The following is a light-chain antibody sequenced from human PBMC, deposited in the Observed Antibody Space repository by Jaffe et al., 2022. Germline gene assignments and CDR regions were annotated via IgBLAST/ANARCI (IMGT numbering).Light chain of an antibody. Sequence: IVLTQSPGTLSLSPGERATLSCRASQSVSSNYLAWYQQKPGQAPRLLIFGASSRATGIPDRFSGSGSGTDFTLTINRLEPEDFAVYYCQQYGSSPLTFGGGTKVEIK. J-gene: IGKJ4*01. V-gene: IGKV3-20*01. CDR3: QQYGSSPLT. CDR2: GAS. CDR1: QSVSSNY.